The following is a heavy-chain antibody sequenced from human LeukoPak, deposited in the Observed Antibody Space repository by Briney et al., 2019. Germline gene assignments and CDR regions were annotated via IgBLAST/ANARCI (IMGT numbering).Heavy chain of an antibody. CDR2: ISGSTI. V-gene: IGHV3-23*01. CDR3: AELGITMIGGV. J-gene: IGHJ6*04. CDR1: GFTFSSYA. Sequence: SGGSLRLSCAASGFTFSSYAMSWVRQAPGKGLEWVSAISGSTIYYADSVKGRFTISRDNAKNSLYLQMNSLRAEDTAVYYCAELGITMIGGVWGKGTTVTISS. D-gene: IGHD3-10*02.